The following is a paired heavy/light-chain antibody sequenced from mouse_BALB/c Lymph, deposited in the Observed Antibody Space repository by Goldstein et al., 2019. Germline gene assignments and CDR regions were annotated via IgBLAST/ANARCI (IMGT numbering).Heavy chain of an antibody. CDR2: IDPENGNS. CDR3: AREVRRAMDD. V-gene: IGHV14-1*02. Sequence: EVQLQQSGAELVRPGALVKVSCKASGFNIKDYYLHWVKQRPEQGLEWIGWIDPENGNSIYDPKFQDKASIIVDTSSNTAYLQLSSLTSEDTVVYYCAREVRRAMDDWGQGISVTVSS. CDR1: GFNIKDYY. D-gene: IGHD2-14*01. J-gene: IGHJ4*01.
Light chain of an antibody. CDR3: QQSNEDPYT. J-gene: IGKJ2*01. Sequence: DIVLTQSPASLAVSLGQRATISCKASQSVDYDGDSYMNWYQQKPGQPPKLLIYAASNLESGIPARFSGSGSGTDFTLNIHPVEEEDAATYYCQQSNEDPYTFGGGTKLEIK. CDR1: QSVDYDGDSY. V-gene: IGKV3-4*01. CDR2: AAS.